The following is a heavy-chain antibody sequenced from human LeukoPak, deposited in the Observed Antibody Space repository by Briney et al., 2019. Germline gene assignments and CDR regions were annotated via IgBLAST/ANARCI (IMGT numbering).Heavy chain of an antibody. CDR2: MNPNSGNT. J-gene: IGHJ4*02. CDR1: GYTFTSYD. CDR3: ARRVSYGDFDY. D-gene: IGHD4-17*01. V-gene: IGHV1-8*01. Sequence: ASVKVSCMASGYTFTSYDVNWVRQATGQGLEWMGWMNPNSGNTGYAQKFQGRVTITRNTSISTAYMQLSSLRSEDTAVYYCARRVSYGDFDYWGQGTLVTVSS.